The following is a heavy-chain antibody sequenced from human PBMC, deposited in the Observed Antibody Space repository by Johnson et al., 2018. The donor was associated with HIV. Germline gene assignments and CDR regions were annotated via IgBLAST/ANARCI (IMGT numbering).Heavy chain of an antibody. V-gene: IGHV3-20*04. D-gene: IGHD3-10*01. J-gene: IGHJ3*02. CDR1: GFKFDNYG. Sequence: VQLVESGGGVVRPGGSLRLYCAASGFKFDNYGMTWIRQAPGKGLEWLSGVNWNGGNTGYAGYVKGRFNISRDNAKNFVYLQLNSLRAGDTAVYYCARDSTFDMVTAFDIWGQGTMVTVSS. CDR3: ARDSTFDMVTAFDI. CDR2: VNWNGGNT.